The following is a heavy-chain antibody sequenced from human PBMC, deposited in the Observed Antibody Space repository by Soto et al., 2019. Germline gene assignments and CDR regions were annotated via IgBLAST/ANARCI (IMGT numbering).Heavy chain of an antibody. Sequence: QVQLQESGPGLVKPSETLSLTCTVSGGSIYRSGYYWGWIRQPPGRGLVWIGNIGYNGVTYSNPSLKRRVTISRDTSKNQFSLKLTSVTAADTALYYCGKVLVGATGHADSDSWGPGTLVAVSS. D-gene: IGHD2-15*01. CDR1: GGSIYRSGYY. CDR3: GKVLVGATGHADSDS. V-gene: IGHV4-39*01. CDR2: IGYNGVT. J-gene: IGHJ4*02.